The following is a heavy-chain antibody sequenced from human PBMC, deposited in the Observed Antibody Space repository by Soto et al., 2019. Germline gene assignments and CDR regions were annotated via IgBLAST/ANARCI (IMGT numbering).Heavy chain of an antibody. V-gene: IGHV1-3*01. J-gene: IGHJ5*02. CDR1: GYTFSSYA. Sequence: ASVTVSCKTSGYTFSSYAMHWVRQAPRQRLEWMGWINAGNGNTKYSQKFQGRVTITRDTSASTAYMELSSLRSEDTAVYYCARGGDIVVVPGNWFDPWGQGTLVTVSS. CDR3: ARGGDIVVVPGNWFDP. CDR2: INAGNGNT. D-gene: IGHD2-2*01.